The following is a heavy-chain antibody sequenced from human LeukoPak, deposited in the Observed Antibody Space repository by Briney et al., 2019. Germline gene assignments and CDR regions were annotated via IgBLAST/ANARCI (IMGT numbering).Heavy chain of an antibody. J-gene: IGHJ4*02. V-gene: IGHV4-4*07. CDR2: IYTSGST. CDR1: GGSFSSYY. CDR3: ARERFGGTSFDY. D-gene: IGHD3-10*01. Sequence: SETLSLTCTVSGGSFSSYYWSWIRQPAGRGLEWIGRIYTSGSTNYNPSLKSRVTMSVDTSTNQFSLKLSSVTAADTAVYYCARERFGGTSFDYWGQGTLVTVSS.